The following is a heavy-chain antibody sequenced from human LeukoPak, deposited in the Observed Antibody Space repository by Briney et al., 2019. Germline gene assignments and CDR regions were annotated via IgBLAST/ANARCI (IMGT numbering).Heavy chain of an antibody. CDR2: IIPIFGTA. J-gene: IGHJ4*02. D-gene: IGHD6-19*01. Sequence: PVKVSCKASGGTFSSYAISWVRQAPGQGLEWMGGIIPIFGTANYAQKFQGRVTITADESTRTANMGLSSLRSEDTAVYCCARDPQALSGYSSGLLEEYWGQGALGTASS. CDR1: GGTFSSYA. CDR3: ARDPQALSGYSSGLLEEY. V-gene: IGHV1-69*13.